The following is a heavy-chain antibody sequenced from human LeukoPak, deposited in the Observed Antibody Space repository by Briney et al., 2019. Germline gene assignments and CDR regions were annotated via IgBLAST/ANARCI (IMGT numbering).Heavy chain of an antibody. CDR1: GYTFTSYD. V-gene: IGHV1-8*01. D-gene: IGHD3-3*01. J-gene: IGHJ5*02. CDR3: ASGRFLECPKCAPTGS. Sequence: ASVKVSCKASGYTFTSYDINWVRQATGQGLEWMGWMNPNSGNTGYAQKFQGRVTMTRNTSISTAYMELSSLRSEDTAVYYCASGRFLECPKCAPTGSWGQGTLVTVSS. CDR2: MNPNSGNT.